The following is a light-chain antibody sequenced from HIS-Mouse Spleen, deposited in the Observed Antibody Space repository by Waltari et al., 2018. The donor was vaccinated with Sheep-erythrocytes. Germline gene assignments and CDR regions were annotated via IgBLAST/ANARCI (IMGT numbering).Light chain of an antibody. CDR3: SSYTSSSVV. CDR1: SSDVGGYNY. J-gene: IGLJ2*01. V-gene: IGLV2-14*03. CDR2: DVS. Sequence: QSALTQPPSVSGSPGQSITISCTGPSSDVGGYNYVSWYQQHPGKAPKLMIYDVSNRPSGVSNRFSGSKSGNTASLTISGLQAEDEADYYCSSYTSSSVVFGGGTKLTVL.